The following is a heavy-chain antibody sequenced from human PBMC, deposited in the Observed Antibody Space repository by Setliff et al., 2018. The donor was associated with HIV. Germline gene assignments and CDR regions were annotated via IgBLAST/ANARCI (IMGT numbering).Heavy chain of an antibody. D-gene: IGHD2-15*01. CDR2: IRYDGSNK. Sequence: GGSLRLSCVASGFTFSTYGMHWVRQAPGKGLEWVAFIRYDGSNKYYADSVKGRLTISRDSSMNTLYLQMNSLRAEDTAVYYCAKDRDCSGGSCYSEDLDYWGQGTLVTVSS. CDR1: GFTFSTYG. V-gene: IGHV3-30*02. J-gene: IGHJ4*02. CDR3: AKDRDCSGGSCYSEDLDY.